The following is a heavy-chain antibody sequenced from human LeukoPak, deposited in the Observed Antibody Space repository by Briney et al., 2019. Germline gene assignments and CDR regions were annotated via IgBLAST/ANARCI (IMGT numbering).Heavy chain of an antibody. CDR1: GYSFTNYW. J-gene: IGHJ4*02. CDR2: IYPGDSDT. CDR3: ARHETGPYFDY. D-gene: IGHD1-1*01. Sequence: GESLKISCKGSGYSFTNYWIGWVRQMPGKGLEWMGIIYPGDSDTKYSPSFQGQVTISADRSISTAYLQWSSLKASDTAMYYCARHETGPYFDYWGQGTLVTVSS. V-gene: IGHV5-51*01.